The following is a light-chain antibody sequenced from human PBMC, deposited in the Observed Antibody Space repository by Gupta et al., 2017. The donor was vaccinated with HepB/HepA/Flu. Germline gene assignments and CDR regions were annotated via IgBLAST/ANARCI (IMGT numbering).Light chain of an antibody. V-gene: IGKV1-17*01. J-gene: IGKJ4*02. CDR3: LQHHSDPRT. CDR2: TAS. Sequence: QMTQSPSSLSASVGDRVTITCRASPSSTNELGWYQQKPGKAPKLLIYTASNLQSGVPARFSGSGSGTEFTLTISSLQAEDVATYYCLQHHSDPRTFGEGTKVEIK. CDR1: PSSTNE.